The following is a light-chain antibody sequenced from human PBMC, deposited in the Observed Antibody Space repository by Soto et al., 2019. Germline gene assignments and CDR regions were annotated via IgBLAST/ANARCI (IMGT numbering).Light chain of an antibody. CDR1: NNDIGVYNF. CDR3: SSYAGSHTF. Sequence: QSALTQPRSVSGSPGQSVTISCTGTNNDIGVYNFVSWYQQHPGKAPKLMICDVTARPSGVPDRFSGSKSGTTASLTISGLQGEDEADYYCSSYAGSHTFFGGGTKLTVL. CDR2: DVT. V-gene: IGLV2-11*01. J-gene: IGLJ2*01.